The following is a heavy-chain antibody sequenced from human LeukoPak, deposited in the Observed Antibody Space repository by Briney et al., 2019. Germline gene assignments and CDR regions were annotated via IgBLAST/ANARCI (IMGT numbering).Heavy chain of an antibody. D-gene: IGHD5-12*01. CDR2: ISSSSSYI. CDR3: ARDKEGYSGYDYYSAGGDY. J-gene: IGHJ4*02. Sequence: GGSLRLSCAASGFTFSSYSMNWVRQAPGKGLEWVSSISSSSSYIYYADSVKGRFTISRDNAKNSLYLQMNSLRAEGTAVYYCARDKEGYSGYDYYSAGGDYWGQGTLVTVSS. CDR1: GFTFSSYS. V-gene: IGHV3-21*01.